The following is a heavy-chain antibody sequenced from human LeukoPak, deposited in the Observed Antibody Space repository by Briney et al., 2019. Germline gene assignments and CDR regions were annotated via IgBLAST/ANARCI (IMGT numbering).Heavy chain of an antibody. J-gene: IGHJ3*02. V-gene: IGHV3-53*05. D-gene: IGHD3-16*01. CDR3: AKAPGRGSYAFDI. Sequence: GGSLRLSCAASGFTVSSNYMSWVRQAPGKGLEWVSVIYSGGSTYYADSVKGRFTISRDNSKNTLYLQMNSLRAEDTAVYYCAKAPGRGSYAFDIWGQGTMVTVSS. CDR1: GFTVSSNY. CDR2: IYSGGST.